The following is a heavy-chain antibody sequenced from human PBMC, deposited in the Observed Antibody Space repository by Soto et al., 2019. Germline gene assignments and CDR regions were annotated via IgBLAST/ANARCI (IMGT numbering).Heavy chain of an antibody. J-gene: IGHJ3*02. V-gene: IGHV3-30-3*01. CDR2: ISYDGSNK. CDR3: ARIMITFGGVMGAFDI. D-gene: IGHD3-16*01. Sequence: QVQLVESGGGVVQPGRSLRLSCAASGFTFSSYAMHWVRQAPGKGLEWVAVISYDGSNKYYADSVKGRFTISRDNSKNTLYLQMNSLRAEDTAVYYCARIMITFGGVMGAFDIWGQGTMVTVSS. CDR1: GFTFSSYA.